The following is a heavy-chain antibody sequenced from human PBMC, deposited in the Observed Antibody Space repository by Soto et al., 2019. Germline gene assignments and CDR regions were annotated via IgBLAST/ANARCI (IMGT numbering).Heavy chain of an antibody. CDR2: ISSSSSYI. CDR1: GLTCSSYS. D-gene: IGHD3-9*01. CDR3: ATRGYDILTGYYSFMDQVEDY. V-gene: IGHV3-21*01. J-gene: IGHJ4*02. Sequence: LSLSCAASGLTCSSYSMNWVRQAPGKKQEWVSSISSSSSYIYYADSVKGRFTISRDNAKNSLYLQMNSLRAEDTAVYYCATRGYDILTGYYSFMDQVEDYWGQGTLVTVSS.